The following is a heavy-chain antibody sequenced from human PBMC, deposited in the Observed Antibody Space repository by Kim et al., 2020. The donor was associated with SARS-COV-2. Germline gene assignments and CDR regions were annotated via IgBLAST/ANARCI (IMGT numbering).Heavy chain of an antibody. J-gene: IGHJ6*02. V-gene: IGHV3-9*01. CDR2: ISWNGGST. Sequence: GGSLRLSCAASGFTFDDFAMHWVRQAPGKGLEWVSGISWNGGSTGYADSVKGRFTISRDNAKNSLYLQMNSLRTEDTALYYCAKSKFTMYQGVLYGMVVWGPGSTVTVSS. D-gene: IGHD3-10*01. CDR1: GFTFDDFA. CDR3: AKSKFTMYQGVLYGMVV.